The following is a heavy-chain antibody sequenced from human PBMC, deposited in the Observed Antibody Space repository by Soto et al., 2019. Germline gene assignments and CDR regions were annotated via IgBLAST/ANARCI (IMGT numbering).Heavy chain of an antibody. CDR3: TRWCSSCGVGRLDP. V-gene: IGHV3-73*01. CDR1: GFTFSSFA. D-gene: IGHD2-8*01. Sequence: EVQLVESGGGLVQPGGSLKLSCAASGFTFSSFAMHWVRQASGKGLEWVGRIRSKANNYATEYAASVKGRITSSRDDSKNTAYLQMNSLETEDTAVYYCTRWCSSCGVGRLDPWGQGTLVTVSS. J-gene: IGHJ5*02. CDR2: IRSKANNYAT.